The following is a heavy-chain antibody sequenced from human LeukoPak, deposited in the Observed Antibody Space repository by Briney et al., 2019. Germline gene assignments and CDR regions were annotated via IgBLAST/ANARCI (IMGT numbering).Heavy chain of an antibody. Sequence: SQTLSLTCAVSGGSISSGVYSWSWIRQPPGKGLEWIGYIYHSGSTYCNPSLKSRVTISVDTSKNQFSLKLSSVTAADTAVYYCARDRITMVRGVTTQYNWFDPWGQGTLVTVSS. CDR2: IYHSGST. V-gene: IGHV4-30-2*01. J-gene: IGHJ5*02. CDR3: ARDRITMVRGVTTQYNWFDP. D-gene: IGHD3-10*01. CDR1: GGSISSGVYS.